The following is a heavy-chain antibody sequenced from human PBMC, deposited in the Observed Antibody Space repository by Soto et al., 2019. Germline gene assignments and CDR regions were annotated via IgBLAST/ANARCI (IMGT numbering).Heavy chain of an antibody. D-gene: IGHD3-10*01. Sequence: SETLSLTCAVSGGSISSYYWSWIRQPPGKGLEWVGFIFSSGSTSYCPSLRSRATISLDTSKNQFSLKLTSVTAADTAVYFCARRGMTGWFDPWGQGTLVTVSS. CDR2: IFSSGST. J-gene: IGHJ5*02. V-gene: IGHV4-59*08. CDR1: GGSISSYY. CDR3: ARRGMTGWFDP.